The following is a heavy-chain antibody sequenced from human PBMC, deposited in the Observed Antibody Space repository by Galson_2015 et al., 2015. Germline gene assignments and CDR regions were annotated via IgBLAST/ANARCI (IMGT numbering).Heavy chain of an antibody. CDR3: ARDFEAGDYDSSGYPDY. V-gene: IGHV3-53*01. J-gene: IGHJ4*02. CDR2: IYSGGST. D-gene: IGHD3-22*01. CDR1: GFTVSSNY. Sequence: SLRLSCAASGFTVSSNYMSWVRQAPGKGLEWVSVIYSGGSTYYADSVKGRFTISRDNAKNSLYLQMNSLRAEDTAVYYCARDFEAGDYDSSGYPDYWGQGTLVTVSS.